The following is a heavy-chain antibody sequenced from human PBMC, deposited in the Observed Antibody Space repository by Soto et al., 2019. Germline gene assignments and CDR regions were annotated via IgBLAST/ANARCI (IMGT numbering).Heavy chain of an antibody. CDR1: GFTFSSYG. CDR3: ARDCDGYSSGGYQRGGFDS. CDR2: IWYEGSNK. J-gene: IGHJ4*02. V-gene: IGHV3-33*01. D-gene: IGHD6-19*01. Sequence: QVQLVESGGGVVQPGRSLRLSCAASGFTFSSYGMHWVRQAPGKGLEWVAVIWYEGSNKYYADSVKGRFTISRDNSKNTLYLQMNSLRAEDTAVYYCARDCDGYSSGGYQRGGFDSWGQGTLVTVSS.